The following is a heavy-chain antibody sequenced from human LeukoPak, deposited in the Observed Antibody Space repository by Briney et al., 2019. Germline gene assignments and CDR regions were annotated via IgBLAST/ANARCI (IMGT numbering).Heavy chain of an antibody. J-gene: IGHJ4*02. D-gene: IGHD5-24*01. CDR1: GFTFSSYW. CDR2: IYSDGIST. Sequence: PGGSLRLSCAASGFTFSSYWMHWVRQAPGKGLVWVSRIYSDGISTSYADSVKGRFTISRDNAKNTLYLQMNSLRAEDTALYFCAKSGYNRFDYWGQGTLVTVSS. V-gene: IGHV3-74*01. CDR3: AKSGYNRFDY.